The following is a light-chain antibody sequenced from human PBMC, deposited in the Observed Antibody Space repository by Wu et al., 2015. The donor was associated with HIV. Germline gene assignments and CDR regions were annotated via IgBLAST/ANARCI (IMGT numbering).Light chain of an antibody. CDR3: QHYNNWPPWA. Sequence: EIVMTQSPATLSVSPGERVTLSCRASQSVTSNLAWYQHKPGQAPRLLIYGASTRATGVPDRLSGSGSGTEFTLTIDTMQSEDFAVYYCQHYNNWPPWAFGQGTKVEIK. CDR1: QSVTSN. CDR2: GAS. V-gene: IGKV3-15*01. J-gene: IGKJ1*01.